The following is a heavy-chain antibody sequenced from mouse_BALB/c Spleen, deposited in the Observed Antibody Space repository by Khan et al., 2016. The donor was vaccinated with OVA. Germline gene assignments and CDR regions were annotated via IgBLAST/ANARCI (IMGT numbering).Heavy chain of an antibody. CDR3: ARMARTIN. Sequence: EVQLVESGGGLVQPGGSLKLSCAASGFTFSSYGMSWVRQTPDKRLELVATINSNGGSTYYHDSVMGRFTISRDNAKNTLYLQMSSLKSEDTAMYYCARMARTINWGQGTTLTVSS. CDR2: INSNGGST. CDR1: GFTFSSYG. V-gene: IGHV5-6-3*01. J-gene: IGHJ2*01.